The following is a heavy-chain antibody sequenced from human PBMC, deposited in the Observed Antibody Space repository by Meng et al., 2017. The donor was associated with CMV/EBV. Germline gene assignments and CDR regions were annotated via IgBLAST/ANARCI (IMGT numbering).Heavy chain of an antibody. CDR3: ARGVGYCSSTSCFTPRWGNWYFEL. CDR2: IIPILGIA. Sequence: ISGVRQAPGQGLEWMGRIIPILGIANYAQKFQGRVTITADKSTSTAYMELSSLRSEDTAVYYCARGVGYCSSTSCFTPRWGNWYFELWGRGTLVTVSS. V-gene: IGHV1-69*04. D-gene: IGHD2-2*01. J-gene: IGHJ2*01.